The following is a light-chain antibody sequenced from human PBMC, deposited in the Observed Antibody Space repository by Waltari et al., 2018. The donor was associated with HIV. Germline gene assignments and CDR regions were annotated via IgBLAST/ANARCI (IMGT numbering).Light chain of an antibody. CDR3: QQYNNS. V-gene: IGKV1-5*03. CDR2: RAS. Sequence: DIQMTQSPSTVSASVGDRVTFTCRASQSISDWVAWYQQKPGRAPRLLVYRASILESGVPPRFSGSGSGTDFTLTITSLQPDDFATYYCQQYNNSFGQGTKLEI. CDR1: QSISDW. J-gene: IGKJ2*03.